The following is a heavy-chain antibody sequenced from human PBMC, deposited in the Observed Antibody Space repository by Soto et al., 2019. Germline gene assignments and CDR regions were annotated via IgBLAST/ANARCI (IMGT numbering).Heavy chain of an antibody. V-gene: IGHV4-39*01. J-gene: IGHJ6*02. CDR3: ARIIRGSYYLDYYYYGMDV. CDR2: IYYSGST. Sequence: SETLSLTCTVSGGSISSSSYYWGWIRQPPGKGLEWIGSIYYSGSTYYNPSLKSRVTISVDTSKNQFSLKLSSVTAADTAVYYCARIIRGSYYLDYYYYGMDVWGQGTTVTVSS. D-gene: IGHD1-26*01. CDR1: GGSISSSSYY.